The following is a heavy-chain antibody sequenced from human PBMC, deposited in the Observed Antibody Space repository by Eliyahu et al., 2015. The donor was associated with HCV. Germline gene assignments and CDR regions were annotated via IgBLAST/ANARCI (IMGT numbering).Heavy chain of an antibody. D-gene: IGHD3-10*01. J-gene: IGHJ6*03. CDR1: GFTFSKAW. CDR2: IKSKTDGGTT. V-gene: IGHV3-15*01. Sequence: EVQLVESGGGLVKPGGSLXLSCXAXGFTFSKAWMRWVRQGSGKGLEWIGRIKSKTDGGTTDYAAPVKGRFTISRDDSKSTLYLQMNSLKTEDTAVYYCTTGAPGGFDYYLDVWGQGTTVTVSS. CDR3: TTGAPGGFDYYLDV.